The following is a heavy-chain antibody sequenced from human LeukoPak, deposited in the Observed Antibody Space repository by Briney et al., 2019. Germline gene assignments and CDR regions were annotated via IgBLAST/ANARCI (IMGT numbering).Heavy chain of an antibody. Sequence: GASVKVSCKASGYTFTSYGISWVRQAPGQGLEWMGWISAYNGNTNYALKLQGRVTMTTDTSTSTAYMELRSLRSEDTAVYYCAVTHLGEQGYYYMDVWGKGTTVTVSS. CDR3: AVTHLGEQGYYYMDV. CDR1: GYTFTSYG. CDR2: ISAYNGNT. D-gene: IGHD1-26*01. V-gene: IGHV1-18*01. J-gene: IGHJ6*03.